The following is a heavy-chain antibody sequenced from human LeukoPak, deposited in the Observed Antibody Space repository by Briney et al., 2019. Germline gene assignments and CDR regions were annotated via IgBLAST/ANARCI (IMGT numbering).Heavy chain of an antibody. Sequence: GASVKVSCKASGYTFTSYGISWVRQAPGQGLEWMGWISAYNGNTNYAQKLQGRVTMTTDTSTSTAYMELSSLRSEDTAVYYCARDQQQLVLGYYYGMDVWGQGTTVTVSS. D-gene: IGHD6-13*01. CDR1: GYTFTSYG. V-gene: IGHV1-18*01. J-gene: IGHJ6*02. CDR3: ARDQQQLVLGYYYGMDV. CDR2: ISAYNGNT.